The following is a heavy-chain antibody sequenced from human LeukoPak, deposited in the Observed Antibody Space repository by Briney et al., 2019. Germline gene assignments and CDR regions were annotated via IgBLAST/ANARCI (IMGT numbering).Heavy chain of an antibody. V-gene: IGHV3-74*01. J-gene: IGHJ4*02. CDR1: GFTFSSYW. D-gene: IGHD3-22*01. CDR3: ASTYDYDSSGYLLDY. CDR2: INSDRSST. Sequence: GGSLRLSCAASGFTFSSYWMHWVRQAPGKGLVWVSRINSDRSSTSYADSVKGRFTISRDNAKNTLYLQMNTLRADDTAVYYCASTYDYDSSGYLLDYWGQGTLVTVSS.